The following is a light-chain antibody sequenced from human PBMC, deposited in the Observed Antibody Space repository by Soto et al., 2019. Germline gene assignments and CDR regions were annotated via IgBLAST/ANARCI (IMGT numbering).Light chain of an antibody. J-gene: IGKJ1*01. Sequence: IQMTESPSTLSASVGDRVTITCRARQSISSWLARYQQKPGKAPKLLTYKASSLESGVPSRFNGSGSGTEFTLTISSLQPDDFATYYCQQYNSYSRTVGQATNVNIK. CDR1: QSISSW. CDR3: QQYNSYSRT. CDR2: KAS. V-gene: IGKV1-5*03.